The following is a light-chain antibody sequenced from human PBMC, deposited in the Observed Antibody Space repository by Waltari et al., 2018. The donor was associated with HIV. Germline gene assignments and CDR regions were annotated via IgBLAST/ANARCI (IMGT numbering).Light chain of an antibody. V-gene: IGKV3-20*01. Sequence: EIVLTQSPGTLSLSTGERATLSCRASQSVSSSYLAWYQQKPGQAPRLLIYGASSRATGIPDRFSGSGSGTDFTLTISRLEPEDFAVYYCQQYGSSPPYSFGQGTKLEIK. CDR1: QSVSSSY. CDR3: QQYGSSPPYS. CDR2: GAS. J-gene: IGKJ2*03.